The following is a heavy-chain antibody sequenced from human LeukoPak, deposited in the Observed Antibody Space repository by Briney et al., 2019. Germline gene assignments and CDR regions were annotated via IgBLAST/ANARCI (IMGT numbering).Heavy chain of an antibody. Sequence: VGSLRLSCAASEFTFSSYAMSWVRQAPGKGLEWVSAISGSGGSTYYADSVKGRFTISRDNSKNTLYLQMNSLRAEDTAVYYCAKYPTSGYSYYFDYWGQGTLVTVSS. D-gene: IGHD3-22*01. CDR3: AKYPTSGYSYYFDY. CDR2: ISGSGGST. CDR1: EFTFSSYA. V-gene: IGHV3-23*01. J-gene: IGHJ4*02.